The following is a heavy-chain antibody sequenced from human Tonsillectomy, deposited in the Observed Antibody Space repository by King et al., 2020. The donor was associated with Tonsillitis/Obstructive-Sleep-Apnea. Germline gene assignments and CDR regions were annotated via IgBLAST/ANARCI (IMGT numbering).Heavy chain of an antibody. CDR2: IYYSGST. D-gene: IGHD3-22*01. Sequence: QLQESGPGLVKPSQTLSLTCTVSGGSISSGGYYWGWIRQHPGKGLEWIGHIYYSGSTYYNPSLKSRLTISVDTSKNQFSLRLSSVTAADTAVYYCARLNDSSGFYVADYWGQGTLVTVSS. CDR1: GGSISSGGYY. V-gene: IGHV4-31*03. CDR3: ARLNDSSGFYVADY. J-gene: IGHJ4*02.